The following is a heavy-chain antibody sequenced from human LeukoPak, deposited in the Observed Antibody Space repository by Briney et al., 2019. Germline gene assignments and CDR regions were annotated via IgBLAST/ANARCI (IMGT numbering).Heavy chain of an antibody. CDR2: INPNSGGT. CDR1: GYTFTGYY. CDR3: ARVSRMRLHYYYMDV. J-gene: IGHJ6*03. D-gene: IGHD1-14*01. Sequence: GASVKVSCKASGYTFTGYYMHWVRQAPGQGLEWMGWINPNSGGTNYAQKFQGRVTMTRDTSISTAYMELSRLRSDDTAVYYCARVSRMRLHYYYMDVWGKGTTVTISS. V-gene: IGHV1-2*02.